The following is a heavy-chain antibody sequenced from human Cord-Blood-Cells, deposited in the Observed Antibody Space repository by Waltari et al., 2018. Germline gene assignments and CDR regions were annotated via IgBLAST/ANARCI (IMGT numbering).Heavy chain of an antibody. V-gene: IGHV1-3*01. CDR3: ARDEYSSSYYYYYMDV. CDR2: INAGNGNT. D-gene: IGHD6-6*01. Sequence: QVQLVQSGAEVKKPGASVKVSCKASGYTFTSYAMHWVRQAPGQRLEWMGWINAGNGNTKYSQKFQGRVTITRDTSASIAYMELSSLRSEDTAVYYCARDEYSSSYYYYYMDVWGKGTTVTVSS. J-gene: IGHJ6*03. CDR1: GYTFTSYA.